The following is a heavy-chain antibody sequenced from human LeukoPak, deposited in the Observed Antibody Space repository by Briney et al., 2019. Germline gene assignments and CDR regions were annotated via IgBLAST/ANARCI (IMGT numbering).Heavy chain of an antibody. Sequence: GGSLRLSCAASGLIVSNSYMNWVRQAPGKGLEWVSVIYYNGNTFYADSVMGRFTISRDNSKNTLYLQMNSLRAEDTAVYYCAKANSSGWLYYFDYWGQGTLVTVSS. CDR1: GLIVSNSY. V-gene: IGHV3-53*01. CDR3: AKANSSGWLYYFDY. J-gene: IGHJ4*02. CDR2: IYYNGNT. D-gene: IGHD6-19*01.